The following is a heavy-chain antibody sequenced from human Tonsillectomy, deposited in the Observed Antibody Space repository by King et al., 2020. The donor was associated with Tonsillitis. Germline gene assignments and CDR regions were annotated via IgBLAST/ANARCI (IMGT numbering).Heavy chain of an antibody. Sequence: QLVQSGAEVKKPGSSVKVSCKASGGTFSTYGISWVRQAPGQGLEWMGRIIPILGIANYAQKLQGRVTITADKSTSTAYMELSSLRSEDTAVYYCARDGMEGRATTYYYYGMDVWGQGTTVTVSS. D-gene: IGHD1-1*01. CDR2: IIPILGIA. CDR3: ARDGMEGRATTYYYYGMDV. V-gene: IGHV1-69*04. J-gene: IGHJ6*02. CDR1: GGTFSTYG.